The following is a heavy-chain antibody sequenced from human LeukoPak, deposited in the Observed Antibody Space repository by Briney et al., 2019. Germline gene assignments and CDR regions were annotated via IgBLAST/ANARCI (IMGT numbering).Heavy chain of an antibody. D-gene: IGHD6-19*01. V-gene: IGHV1-2*02. J-gene: IGHJ4*02. CDR2: INPNSGGT. CDR1: GYTFTGYY. Sequence: GASVKVSRKASGYTFTGYYMHWVRQAPGQGLEWMGWINPNSGGTNYAQKFQGRVTMTRDTSISTAYMELSRLRSDDTAVYYCARVPYSSGWYEWEDYFDYWGQGTLVTVSS. CDR3: ARVPYSSGWYEWEDYFDY.